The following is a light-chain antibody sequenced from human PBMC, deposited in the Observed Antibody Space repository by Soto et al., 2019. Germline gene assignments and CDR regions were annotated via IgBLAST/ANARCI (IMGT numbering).Light chain of an antibody. J-gene: IGKJ3*01. CDR3: QQYDTALFS. V-gene: IGKV3-20*01. CDR2: ATS. Sequence: IVLTQSPGTLSLSPGESATLSCRASQIVDRRYLAWYRQQPGQAPRLLIYATSTRATGISDRFSGSGSGTAFTLTISRVEPEDFAVYYCQQYDTALFSFGPGTKVDIK. CDR1: QIVDRRY.